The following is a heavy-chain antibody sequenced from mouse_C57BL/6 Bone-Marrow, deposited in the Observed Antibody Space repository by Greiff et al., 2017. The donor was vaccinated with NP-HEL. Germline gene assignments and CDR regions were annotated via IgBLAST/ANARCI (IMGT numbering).Heavy chain of an antibody. J-gene: IGHJ1*03. V-gene: IGHV14-4*01. CDR3: TTDDYWYFDV. CDR1: GFNIKDDY. D-gene: IGHD2-3*01. Sequence: VQLQQSGAELVRPGASVKLSCTASGFNIKDDYMHWVKQRPEQGLEWIGWIDPENGDTEYASKFQGKATITADTSSKTAYLQLSSLTSEDTAVYYCTTDDYWYFDVWGTGTTVTVSS. CDR2: IDPENGDT.